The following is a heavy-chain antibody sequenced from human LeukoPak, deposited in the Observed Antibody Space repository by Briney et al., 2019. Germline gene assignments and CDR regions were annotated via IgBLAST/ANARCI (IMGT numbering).Heavy chain of an antibody. CDR2: ISSNSSYI. V-gene: IGHV3-21*01. D-gene: IGHD2-8*02. CDR1: GFTFSSYS. Sequence: GGSLRLSCAASGFTFSSYSMNWVRQAPGKGLEWVSSISSNSSYIYYADSVKGRFTISRDNAKNSLYLQMNSLRAEDTAVYYCARGWDIVLVVYAYMDVWGKGTTVTVSS. J-gene: IGHJ6*03. CDR3: ARGWDIVLVVYAYMDV.